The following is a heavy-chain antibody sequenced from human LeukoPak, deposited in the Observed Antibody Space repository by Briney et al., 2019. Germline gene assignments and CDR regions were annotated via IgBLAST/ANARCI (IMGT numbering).Heavy chain of an antibody. D-gene: IGHD3-22*01. CDR1: GGSFSGYY. V-gene: IGHV4-59*01. CDR2: IYYSGST. J-gene: IGHJ4*02. Sequence: SETLSLTCAVYGGSFSGYYWSWIRQPPGKGLEWIGYIYYSGSTNYNPSLKSRVTISVDTSKNQFSLKLSSVTAADTAVYYCARAFPYYDSSGYALDYWGQGTLVTVSS. CDR3: ARAFPYYDSSGYALDY.